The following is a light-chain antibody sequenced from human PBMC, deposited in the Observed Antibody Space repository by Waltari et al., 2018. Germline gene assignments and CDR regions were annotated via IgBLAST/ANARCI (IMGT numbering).Light chain of an antibody. V-gene: IGLV2-14*01. Sequence: QSALTQPASVSGSPGQSITISCTGTSSDVGGYTYVSWYQQHPGKAPKLMSYDVSTRPAGVSNRFAGSKSGNTASLTISGLQAEDEADYYCSSYTSSSTLVFGGGTKLTVL. J-gene: IGLJ2*01. CDR1: SSDVGGYTY. CDR3: SSYTSSSTLV. CDR2: DVS.